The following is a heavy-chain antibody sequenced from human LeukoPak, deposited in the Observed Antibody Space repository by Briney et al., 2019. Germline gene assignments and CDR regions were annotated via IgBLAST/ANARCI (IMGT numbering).Heavy chain of an antibody. CDR3: ARDRAGDFWSGGYYYYYGMDV. CDR1: GFTFSSYA. D-gene: IGHD3-3*01. J-gene: IGHJ6*02. CDR2: ISYDGSNK. Sequence: GGSLRLSCAASGFTFSSYAMHWVRQAPGKGLEWVAVISYDGSNKYYADSVKGRLTISRDNSKNTLYLQMNSLRAEDTAVYYCARDRAGDFWSGGYYYYYGMDVWGQGTTVTVSS. V-gene: IGHV3-30-3*01.